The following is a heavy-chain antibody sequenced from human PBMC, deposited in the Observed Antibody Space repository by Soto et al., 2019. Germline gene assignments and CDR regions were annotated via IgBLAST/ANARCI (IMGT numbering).Heavy chain of an antibody. CDR2: IYYSEVT. CDR3: ASHVNGVFDY. J-gene: IGHJ4*02. Sequence: QLQLQESGPGLVKPSETLSLTCTVSGGSISSSSYYWGWIRQPPGQGLEWLGSIYYSEVTYYNPSCKSRVTISVDTSKTQFSGKLSSVTGADTAVYYCASHVNGVFDYWGQGTLVTVSS. CDR1: GGSISSSSYY. D-gene: IGHD4-17*01. V-gene: IGHV4-39*01.